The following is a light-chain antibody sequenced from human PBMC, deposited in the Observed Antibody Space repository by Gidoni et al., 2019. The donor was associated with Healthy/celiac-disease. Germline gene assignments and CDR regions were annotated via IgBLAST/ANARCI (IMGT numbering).Light chain of an antibody. CDR2: EVS. J-gene: IGLJ1*01. CDR3: SSYTSSSTPYV. CDR1: SSDVGGYNY. V-gene: IGLV2-14*01. Sequence: SVSGSPGPSITISCTGTSSDVGGYNYVSWYQQHPGKAPKLMIYEVSNRPSGVSNRFSGSKSGNTASLTISGLQAEDEADYYCSSYTSSSTPYVFGTGTKVTVL.